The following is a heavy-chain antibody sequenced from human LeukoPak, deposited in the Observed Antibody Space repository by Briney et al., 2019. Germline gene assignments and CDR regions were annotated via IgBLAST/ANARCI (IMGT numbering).Heavy chain of an antibody. D-gene: IGHD3-9*01. J-gene: IGHJ6*04. CDR1: GYTFTSYG. CDR2: ISAYNGNT. V-gene: IGHV1-18*04. Sequence: ASVKVSCKASGYTFTSYGISWVRQAPGQGLEWMGWISAYNGNTNYAQKPQGRVTMTTDTSTSTAYMELRSLRSDDTAVYYCARDHYYDILTGYYPPLYYGMDVWGKGTTVTVSS. CDR3: ARDHYYDILTGYYPPLYYGMDV.